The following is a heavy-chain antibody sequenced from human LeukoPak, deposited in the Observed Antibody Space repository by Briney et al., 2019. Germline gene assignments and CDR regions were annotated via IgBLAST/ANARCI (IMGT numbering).Heavy chain of an antibody. V-gene: IGHV4-31*03. CDR1: GGSISSGGYY. CDR3: ASSRVYVARGPQFDY. CDR2: IYYSGST. Sequence: SETLSLTCTVSGGSISSGGYYWSWIRQHPGKGLEWIGYIYYSGSTYYNPSLKSRVTISVDTSKNQFSLKLSSVTAADTAMYYCASSRVYVARGPQFDYWGQGTLVTVSS. J-gene: IGHJ4*02. D-gene: IGHD6-6*01.